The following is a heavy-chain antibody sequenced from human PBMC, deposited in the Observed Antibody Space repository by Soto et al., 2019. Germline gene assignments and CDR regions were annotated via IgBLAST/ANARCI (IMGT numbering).Heavy chain of an antibody. Sequence: SETLSLTCTVSGGSISSYYWSWIRQPPGKGLEWIGYIYYSGSTNYNPSLKSRVTISVDTSKNQFSLKLSSVTAADTAVYYCARDLGYGYYYYGMDVWGQGTTVTVS. CDR3: ARDLGYGYYYYGMDV. J-gene: IGHJ6*02. V-gene: IGHV4-59*01. CDR2: IYYSGST. CDR1: GGSISSYY. D-gene: IGHD3-10*01.